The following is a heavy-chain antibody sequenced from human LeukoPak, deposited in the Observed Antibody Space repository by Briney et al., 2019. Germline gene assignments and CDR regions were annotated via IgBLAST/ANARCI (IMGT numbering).Heavy chain of an antibody. V-gene: IGHV1-69*06. CDR1: GSTFSSYA. D-gene: IGHD6-19*01. CDR2: IIPIFGTA. Sequence: SVKVSCKASGSTFSSYAISWVRQAPGQGLEWMGGIIPIFGTANYAQKFQGRVTITADKSTSTAYMELSSLRSEDTAVYYCAQAVAQWLLPGRNNWFDPWGQGTLVTVSS. CDR3: AQAVAQWLLPGRNNWFDP. J-gene: IGHJ5*02.